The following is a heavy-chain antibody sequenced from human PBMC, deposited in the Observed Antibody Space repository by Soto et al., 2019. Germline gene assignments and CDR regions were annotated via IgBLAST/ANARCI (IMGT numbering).Heavy chain of an antibody. CDR3: ARDGDSSGWYWFDP. Sequence: ASGKVSCKAAGYTLTSYGISWVRQAPGQGLEWMGWISAYNGNTNYAQKLQGRVTMTTDTSTSTAYMELRSLRSDDTAVYYCARDGDSSGWYWFDPWGQATLVTVSS. V-gene: IGHV1-18*01. J-gene: IGHJ5*02. D-gene: IGHD6-19*01. CDR1: GYTLTSYG. CDR2: ISAYNGNT.